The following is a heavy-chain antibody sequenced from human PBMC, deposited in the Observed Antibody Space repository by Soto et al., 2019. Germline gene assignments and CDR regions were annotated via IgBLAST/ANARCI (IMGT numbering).Heavy chain of an antibody. D-gene: IGHD3-3*01. V-gene: IGHV1-69*13. CDR2: IIPIFGTA. CDR3: ARDLRPRSGYYH. CDR1: GGTFSSYA. J-gene: IGHJ5*02. Sequence: GASVKVSCKASGGTFSSYAISWVRQAPGQGLEWMGGIIPIFGTANYAQKFQGRVTITADESTSTAYMELSSLRSEDTAVYYCARDLRPRSGYYHWGQGTQVTVSS.